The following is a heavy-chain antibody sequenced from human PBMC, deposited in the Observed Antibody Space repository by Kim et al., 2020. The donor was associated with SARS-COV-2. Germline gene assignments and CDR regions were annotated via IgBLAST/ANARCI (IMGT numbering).Heavy chain of an antibody. CDR1: GFTFSSYS. D-gene: IGHD6-13*01. Sequence: GGSLRLSCAASGFTFSSYSMNWVRQAPGKGLEWVSSISSSSSYIYYADSVKGRFTISRDNAKNSLYLQMNSLRAEDTAVYYCARETSSSWRDYYYGMDVWGQGTTVTVSS. CDR3: ARETSSSWRDYYYGMDV. CDR2: ISSSSSYI. J-gene: IGHJ6*02. V-gene: IGHV3-21*01.